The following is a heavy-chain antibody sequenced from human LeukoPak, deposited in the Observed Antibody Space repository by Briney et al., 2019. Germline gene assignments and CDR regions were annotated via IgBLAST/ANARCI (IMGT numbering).Heavy chain of an antibody. CDR3: ARPDGPYGDYPHYFDY. CDR1: GYTFTSYH. D-gene: IGHD4-17*01. J-gene: IGHJ4*02. V-gene: IGHV1-46*01. Sequence: ASVKVSCKASGYTFTSYHMHWVRQAPGQGLEWMGIINPSGGTTNYAQKFRGRVTMTRDMSTSTVYMELSSLRSEDTAVYYCARPDGPYGDYPHYFDYWGQGTLVTVSS. CDR2: INPSGGTT.